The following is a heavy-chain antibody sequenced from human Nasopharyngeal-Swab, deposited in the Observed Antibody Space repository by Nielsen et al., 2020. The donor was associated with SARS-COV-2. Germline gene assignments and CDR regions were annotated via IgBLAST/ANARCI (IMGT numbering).Heavy chain of an antibody. CDR3: ARDLSGLLWFGERFDP. D-gene: IGHD3-10*01. CDR1: GYTFTSYA. CDR2: INAGNGNT. Sequence: ASVKVSCKASGYTFTSYAMHWVRQAPGQRLEWMGWINAGNGNTNYAQKLQGRVTMTTDTSTSTAYMELRSLRSDDTAVYYCARDLSGLLWFGERFDPWGQGTLVTVSS. J-gene: IGHJ5*02. V-gene: IGHV1-3*01.